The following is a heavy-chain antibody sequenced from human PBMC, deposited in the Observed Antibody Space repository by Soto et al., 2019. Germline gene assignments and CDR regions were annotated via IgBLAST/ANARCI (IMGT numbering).Heavy chain of an antibody. CDR3: ARRLLQSHLYF. CDR1: GYTFTSHY. CDR2: INCSGGAT. V-gene: IGHV1-46*03. Sequence: ASVKVSCKASGYTFTSHYMHWVRQAPGQGLDWMGIINCSGGATSYAQKFQGRVTVTRDTSTSTVYMELSDLRSEDTAVYYCARRLLQSHLYFWGQGTQVPGSS. J-gene: IGHJ4*02.